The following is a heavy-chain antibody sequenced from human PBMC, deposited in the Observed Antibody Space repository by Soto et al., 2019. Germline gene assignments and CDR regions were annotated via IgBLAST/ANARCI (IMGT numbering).Heavy chain of an antibody. D-gene: IGHD4-17*01. Sequence: PSETLSLTCTVSGGSISSSSYYWGWIRQPPGKGLEWIGSIYYSGSTYYNPSLKSRVTISVDTSKNQFSLKLSSATAADTAVYNCARLDYGDTWLFSDYWGQGTLVTVSS. CDR1: GGSISSSSYY. CDR2: IYYSGST. J-gene: IGHJ4*02. CDR3: ARLDYGDTWLFSDY. V-gene: IGHV4-39*01.